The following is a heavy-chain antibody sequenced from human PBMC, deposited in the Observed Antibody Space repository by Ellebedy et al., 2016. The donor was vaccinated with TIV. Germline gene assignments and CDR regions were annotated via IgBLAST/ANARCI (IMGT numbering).Heavy chain of an antibody. CDR1: GYSFTNYW. D-gene: IGHD2-8*01. CDR2: VYPGDSDT. V-gene: IGHV5-51*01. CDR3: ARLYGYDYFDY. J-gene: IGHJ4*02. Sequence: GESLKISXKTSGYSFTNYWIGWVRQMPGKGLERLGIVYPGDSDTRYSPSFQGQVTISVDKSINTAYLKWTSLKASDTAMYYCARLYGYDYFDYWGQGTLVTVSS.